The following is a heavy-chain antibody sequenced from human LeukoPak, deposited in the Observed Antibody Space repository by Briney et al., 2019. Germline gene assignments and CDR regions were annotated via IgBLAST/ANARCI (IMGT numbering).Heavy chain of an antibody. Sequence: ASVKVSCKASGGTFSSYAISWVRQAPGQGLEWMGGIIPIFGTANYAQKFQGRVTITTDESTSAAYMELSSLRSEDTAVYYRARGGCSSTSCKLGFDYWGQGTLVTVSS. J-gene: IGHJ4*02. CDR1: GGTFSSYA. CDR2: IIPIFGTA. CDR3: ARGGCSSTSCKLGFDY. D-gene: IGHD2-2*01. V-gene: IGHV1-69*05.